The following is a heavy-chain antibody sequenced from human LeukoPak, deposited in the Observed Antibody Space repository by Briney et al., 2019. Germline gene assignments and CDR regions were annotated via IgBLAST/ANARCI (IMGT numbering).Heavy chain of an antibody. CDR3: ARGYCSSTSCYEGSDYYYMDV. V-gene: IGHV3-64*01. D-gene: IGHD2-2*01. CDR2: ISSNGGST. Sequence: PGGALRLSCVACGCTFSSYARHWVGQAAGKGLEYVSAISSNGGSTYYANSVKGRFTISRDNYKNTLYLQMGRLRAEDMAVYYCARGYCSSTSCYEGSDYYYMDVWGQRDHGHRLL. J-gene: IGHJ6*03. CDR1: GCTFSSYA.